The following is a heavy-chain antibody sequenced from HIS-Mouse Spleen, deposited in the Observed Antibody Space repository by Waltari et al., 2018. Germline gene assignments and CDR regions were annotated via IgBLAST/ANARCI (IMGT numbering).Heavy chain of an antibody. V-gene: IGHV4-39*07. D-gene: IGHD6-13*01. CDR2: IYYSGST. CDR3: AREIPYSSSWYDWYFDL. J-gene: IGHJ2*01. Sequence: QLQLQESGPGLVKPSETLSLTCTVSGGSISSSSYYWGWIRQPLGKGLEWIGSIYYSGSTYYNPSLKGRVTIAVDTSKNQFSLKLSSVTAADTAVYYCAREIPYSSSWYDWYFDLWGRGTLVTVSS. CDR1: GGSISSSSYY.